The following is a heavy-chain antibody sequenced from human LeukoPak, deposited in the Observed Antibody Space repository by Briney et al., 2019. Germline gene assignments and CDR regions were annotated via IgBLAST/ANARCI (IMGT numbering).Heavy chain of an antibody. D-gene: IGHD4-23*01. V-gene: IGHV4-59*01. J-gene: IGHJ4*02. CDR1: SDSIRSYY. CDR3: ANYGGSSRPLDY. CDR2: VYYSGST. Sequence: SETLSLTCTVSSDSIRSYYWSWIRQPPGKGLEWIGHVYYSGSTNYNPSFKSRVTISVDTSKNQFSLKLNSVTAADTAVYYCANYGGSSRPLDYWGQGTLVTVSS.